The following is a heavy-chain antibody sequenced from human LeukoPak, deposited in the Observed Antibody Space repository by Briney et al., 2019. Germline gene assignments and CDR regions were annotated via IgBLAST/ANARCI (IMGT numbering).Heavy chain of an antibody. CDR1: GYTFTTYG. Sequence: GASVKVSCKTSGYTFTTYGISWVRQAPGQGLEWMGGIIPIFGTANYAQKFQGRVTITADESTSTAYMELSSLRSEDTAVYYCARDNTASNDSSGYYYVDYYYYYYGMDVWGQGTTVTVSS. V-gene: IGHV1-69*13. CDR2: IIPIFGTA. D-gene: IGHD3-22*01. J-gene: IGHJ6*02. CDR3: ARDNTASNDSSGYYYVDYYYYYYGMDV.